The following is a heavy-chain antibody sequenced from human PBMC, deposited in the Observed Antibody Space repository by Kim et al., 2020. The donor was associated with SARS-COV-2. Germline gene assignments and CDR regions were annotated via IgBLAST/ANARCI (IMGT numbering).Heavy chain of an antibody. Sequence: ASVKVSCKASGYTFSSYAMHWVRQAPGQRLEWMGWINSGNGNIKYSQKFQGRVTITRDTIASTVYMELSSLRSEDTAVYYCARPLFNMVRGAYWFDPWGQGTQVTVSS. CDR1: GYTFSSYA. CDR3: ARPLFNMVRGAYWFDP. J-gene: IGHJ5*02. CDR2: INSGNGNI. V-gene: IGHV1-3*01. D-gene: IGHD3-10*01.